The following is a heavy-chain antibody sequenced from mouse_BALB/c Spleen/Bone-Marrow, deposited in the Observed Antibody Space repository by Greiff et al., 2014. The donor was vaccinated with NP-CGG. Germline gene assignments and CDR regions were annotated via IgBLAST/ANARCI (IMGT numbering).Heavy chain of an antibody. CDR2: ISSGGSNT. Sequence: VQLKESGGDLVKPGGSLKLSCAASGFTFSSYGMSWGRQTPDKRLEWVATISSGGSNTYYPDSVKGRFTISRDNAKNTLYLQKSSLKAEYTSMNDCARHQTNYSMDYWGQGTSVTVSS. CDR1: GFTFSSYG. V-gene: IGHV5-6*01. J-gene: IGHJ4*01. CDR3: ARHQTNYSMDY.